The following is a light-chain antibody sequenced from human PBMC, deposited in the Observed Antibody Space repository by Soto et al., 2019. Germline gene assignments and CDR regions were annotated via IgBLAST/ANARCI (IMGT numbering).Light chain of an antibody. Sequence: QSVLTQPPSLSAAPGQKVTISCSGSSSNIGNNYVSWYQQLPGTAPKLLIYDNNKRPSGIPDRFSGSKSGTSATLGITGLQTGDEADYYCGTWDSSLSAGVFGTGTKGTVL. J-gene: IGLJ1*01. CDR1: SSNIGNNY. CDR2: DNN. V-gene: IGLV1-51*01. CDR3: GTWDSSLSAGV.